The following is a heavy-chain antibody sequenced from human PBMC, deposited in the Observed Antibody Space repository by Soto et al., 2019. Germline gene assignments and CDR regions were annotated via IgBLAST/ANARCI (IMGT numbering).Heavy chain of an antibody. CDR3: ASAGGSSEGYSSGWAWN. J-gene: IGHJ1*01. CDR2: IIPIFGTA. V-gene: IGHV1-69*13. D-gene: IGHD6-19*01. CDR1: GGTFSSYA. Sequence: SVKVSCKASGGTFSSYAISWVRQAPGQGLEWMGGIIPIFGTANYAQKFQGRVTITADESTSTAYMELSSLRSEDTAVYYCASAGGSSEGYSSGWAWNWGQGTLVTVSS.